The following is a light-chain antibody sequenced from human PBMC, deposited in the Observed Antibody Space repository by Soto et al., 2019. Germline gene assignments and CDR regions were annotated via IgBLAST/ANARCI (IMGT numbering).Light chain of an antibody. Sequence: EIVLTHSPGTLSLSPRERATLSCRASQSVRNNYLAWYQQRPGQAPRLLIYAASSRATGIPDRFSGSGSGTDFTLTISRLEPEDFAVYYCQQYGTSPRTFGQGTKVDIK. CDR3: QQYGTSPRT. CDR2: AAS. V-gene: IGKV3-20*01. CDR1: QSVRNNY. J-gene: IGKJ1*01.